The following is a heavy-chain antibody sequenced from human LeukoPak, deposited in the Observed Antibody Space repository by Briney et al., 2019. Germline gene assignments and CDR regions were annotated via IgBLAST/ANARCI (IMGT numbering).Heavy chain of an antibody. CDR2: INPSGGST. V-gene: IGHV1-46*01. D-gene: IGHD2-2*01. J-gene: IGHJ6*04. CDR1: GYTFTSYY. CDR3: ARAIGCSSTSCPYTYYYYGMDV. Sequence: GASVKVSCKASGYTFTSYYMHWVRQAPGQGLEWMGIINPSGGSTSYAQKLQGRVTMTRDTSTSTVYMELSSLRSEDTAVYYCARAIGCSSTSCPYTYYYYGMDVWGKGTTVTVSS.